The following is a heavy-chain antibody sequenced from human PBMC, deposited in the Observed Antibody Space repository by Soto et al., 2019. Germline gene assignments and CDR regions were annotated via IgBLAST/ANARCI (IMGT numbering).Heavy chain of an antibody. CDR3: ARHPPVTYYYGSGSPDHYYGMDV. V-gene: IGHV5-51*01. Sequence: GESLKISCKGSGYSFTSYWIGWVRQMPGKGLEWMGIIYPGDPDTRYSPSFQGQVTISADKSISTAYLQWSSLKASDTAMYYCARHPPVTYYYGSGSPDHYYGMDVWGQGTTVPVSS. J-gene: IGHJ6*02. CDR2: IYPGDPDT. CDR1: GYSFTSYW. D-gene: IGHD3-10*01.